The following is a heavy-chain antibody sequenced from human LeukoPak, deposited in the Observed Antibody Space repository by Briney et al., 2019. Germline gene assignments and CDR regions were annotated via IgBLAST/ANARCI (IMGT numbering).Heavy chain of an antibody. D-gene: IGHD6-13*01. CDR1: GYTFTSDY. Sequence: GASVKVSCKASGYTFTSDYINWVRQATGQGLEWMGWMNPNSGNTGYAQKFRGRVTMTRNTSISTAYMELSSLRSEDTAVYYCARCFSTSWYCYFDFWGQGTLVTVSS. CDR2: MNPNSGNT. CDR3: ARCFSTSWYCYFDF. J-gene: IGHJ4*02. V-gene: IGHV1-8*01.